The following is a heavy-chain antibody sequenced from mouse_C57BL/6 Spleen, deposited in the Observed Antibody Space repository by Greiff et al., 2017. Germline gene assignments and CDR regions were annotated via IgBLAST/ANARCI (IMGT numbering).Heavy chain of an antibody. Sequence: VQLQQSGTVLARPGASVKMSCKTSGYTFTSYWMHWVKQRPGQGLEWIGAIYPGNSDTSYNQKFKGKAKPTAVTSASTAYMELSSLTNEDSAVYYCTRDLGTFDYWGQGTTLTVSS. V-gene: IGHV1-5*01. CDR1: GYTFTSYW. D-gene: IGHD4-1*01. J-gene: IGHJ2*01. CDR2: IYPGNSDT. CDR3: TRDLGTFDY.